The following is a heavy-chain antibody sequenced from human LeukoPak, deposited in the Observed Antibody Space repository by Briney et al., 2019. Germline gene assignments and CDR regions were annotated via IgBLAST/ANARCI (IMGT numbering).Heavy chain of an antibody. V-gene: IGHV3-9*01. J-gene: IGHJ4*02. CDR1: GFTFDDYA. CDR2: ISWNSGSI. D-gene: IGHD3-22*01. CDR3: ATYRRGYYDSSDSYYFDC. Sequence: GRSLRLSCAASGFTFDDYAMHWVRQAPGKGLEWVSGISWNSGSIGYADSVKGRFTISRDNAKNTLYLQMNSLRAEDTAVYYCATYRRGYYDSSDSYYFDCWGQGTLVTVSS.